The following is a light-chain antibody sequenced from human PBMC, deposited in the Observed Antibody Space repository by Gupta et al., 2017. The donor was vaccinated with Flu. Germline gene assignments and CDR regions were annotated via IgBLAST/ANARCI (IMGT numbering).Light chain of an antibody. Sequence: EIIMTQSPATLSLSPGERATLSCRASQSVGNNVAWYQQRAGQAPRLLIYGASMRATGVPARVSGRGFGTEFTLTISSLESEDFAIFSCQQYDVWPGTFGPGTRVEVK. CDR1: QSVGNN. J-gene: IGKJ1*01. CDR2: GAS. V-gene: IGKV3-15*01. CDR3: QQYDVWPGT.